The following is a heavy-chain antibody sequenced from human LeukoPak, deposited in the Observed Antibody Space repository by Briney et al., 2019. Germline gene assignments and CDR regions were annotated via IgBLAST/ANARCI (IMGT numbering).Heavy chain of an antibody. CDR1: GFTVSSNY. Sequence: GGSLRLSCAASGFTVSSNYMSWVRQAPGKGLEWVSAISGSGGSTYYADSVKGRFTISRDNSKNTLYLQMNSLRAEDTAVYYCAKGQTSYTRHFDHWGQGTLVTVSS. CDR2: ISGSGGST. V-gene: IGHV3-23*01. D-gene: IGHD3-16*02. CDR3: AKGQTSYTRHFDH. J-gene: IGHJ4*02.